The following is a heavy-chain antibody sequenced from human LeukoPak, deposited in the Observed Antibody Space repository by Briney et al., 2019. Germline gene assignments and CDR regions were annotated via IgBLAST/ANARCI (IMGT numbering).Heavy chain of an antibody. J-gene: IGHJ6*03. V-gene: IGHV1-2*02. Sequence: ASVKVSCKASGYTFTGYYMHWVRQAPGQGLEWMGWINPNSGGTNYAQKLQGRVTMTTDTSTGTAYMELRSLRSDDTAVYYCARGMGYDAYYYMDVWGKGTTVTVSS. D-gene: IGHD5-12*01. CDR1: GYTFTGYY. CDR2: INPNSGGT. CDR3: ARGMGYDAYYYMDV.